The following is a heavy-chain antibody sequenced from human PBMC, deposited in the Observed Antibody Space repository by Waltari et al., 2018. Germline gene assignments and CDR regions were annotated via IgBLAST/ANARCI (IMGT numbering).Heavy chain of an antibody. J-gene: IGHJ3*02. CDR1: GGTFSSYA. D-gene: IGHD3-10*01. CDR2: IIPIFGTA. Sequence: QVQLVQSGAEVKKPGSSVKVSCKASGGTFSSYAISWVRQAPGQGLEWMGRIIPIFGTATYAQKFQGSVTITADKATSTAYMELSSLRSEDTAVYYCARDANYYYGSGSYYKGDAFDIWGQGTMVTVSS. CDR3: ARDANYYYGSGSYYKGDAFDI. V-gene: IGHV1-69*08.